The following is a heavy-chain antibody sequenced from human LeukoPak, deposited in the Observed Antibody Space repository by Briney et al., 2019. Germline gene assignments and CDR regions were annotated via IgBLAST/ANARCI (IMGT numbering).Heavy chain of an antibody. CDR3: ARGYSNIQYYFDY. CDR2: IIPIFGTA. D-gene: IGHD4-11*01. Sequence: SVKVSCKASGGTFSSYAITWVRQAPGQGLEWMGGIIPIFGTANYAQKFQGRVTITTDESTSTGYMELSSLRSEATAVYYCARGYSNIQYYFDYWGQGTLVTVSS. CDR1: GGTFSSYA. J-gene: IGHJ4*02. V-gene: IGHV1-69*05.